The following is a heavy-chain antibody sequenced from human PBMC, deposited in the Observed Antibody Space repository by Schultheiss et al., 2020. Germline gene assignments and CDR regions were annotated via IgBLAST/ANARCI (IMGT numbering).Heavy chain of an antibody. Sequence: SETLSLTCVVSGGSTSSSNWWSWVRQPPGKGLEWIGEIYHSGSTNYNPSLKSRVSISVDKSKNQFSLKLSSVTAADTAVYYCARSIAAAGSNFWFDPWGQGTLVTVSS. V-gene: IGHV4-4*02. CDR3: ARSIAAAGSNFWFDP. D-gene: IGHD6-13*01. CDR2: IYHSGST. J-gene: IGHJ5*02. CDR1: GGSTSSSNW.